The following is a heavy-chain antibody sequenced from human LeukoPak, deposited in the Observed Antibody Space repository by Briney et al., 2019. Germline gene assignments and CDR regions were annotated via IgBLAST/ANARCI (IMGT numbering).Heavy chain of an antibody. D-gene: IGHD3-22*01. Sequence: PGGPLRLSCTASGFTFRSYSMNWVRQAPEKGLEWVAYISSSSNTIYYPDSVKGRFTPSRDNAKNSLYLQMNRQRDEHTPVYFCTRDIFYYDISGYYTLDYFDYWGQGTLVTVSS. J-gene: IGHJ4*02. CDR2: ISSSSNTI. V-gene: IGHV3-48*02. CDR1: GFTFRSYS. CDR3: TRDIFYYDISGYYTLDYFDY.